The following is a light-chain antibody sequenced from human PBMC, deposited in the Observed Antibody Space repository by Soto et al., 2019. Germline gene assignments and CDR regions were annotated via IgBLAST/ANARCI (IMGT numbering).Light chain of an antibody. Sequence: QSVLTQPPSVSGAPGQRVTISCTGSSSNIGAGYDVHWYQQLPGTAPKLLIYGNSNRPSGVPDRFSGSKSGTSASLAITGLQAKDEADYYCQSYDSSLSEVFGTGTKLTVL. CDR3: QSYDSSLSEV. V-gene: IGLV1-40*01. J-gene: IGLJ1*01. CDR1: SSNIGAGYD. CDR2: GNS.